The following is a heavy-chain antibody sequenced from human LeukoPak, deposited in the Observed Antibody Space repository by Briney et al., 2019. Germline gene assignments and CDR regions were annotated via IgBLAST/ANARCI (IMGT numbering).Heavy chain of an antibody. CDR2: IYTSGST. CDR3: ASSSIAARRGYYFDY. J-gene: IGHJ4*02. V-gene: IGHV4-4*07. D-gene: IGHD6-6*01. CDR1: GGSISSYY. Sequence: SETLSLTCTVSGGSISSYYWSWIRQPAGKGLEWIGRIYTSGSTYYNPSLKSRVTISVDTSKNQFSLKLSSVTAADTAVYYCASSSIAARRGYYFDYWGQGTLVTVSS.